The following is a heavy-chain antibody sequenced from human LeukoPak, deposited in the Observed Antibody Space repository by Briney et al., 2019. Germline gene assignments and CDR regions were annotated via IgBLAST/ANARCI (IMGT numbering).Heavy chain of an antibody. Sequence: SQTLSLTCAISGDSVSSNSAAWDWIRQSPSRGFEWLGRTYYRSKWFNDYPVSLKSRITINPATSKNQSPLQLKSVTPEDTAVYYCVRDSGYGLDAFDIWGQGTKVTVSS. CDR3: VRDSGYGLDAFDI. J-gene: IGHJ3*02. D-gene: IGHD5-12*01. V-gene: IGHV6-1*01. CDR1: GDSVSSNSAA. CDR2: TYYRSKWFN.